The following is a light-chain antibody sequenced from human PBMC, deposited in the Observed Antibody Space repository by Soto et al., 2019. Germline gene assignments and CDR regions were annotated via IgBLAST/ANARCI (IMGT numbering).Light chain of an antibody. CDR3: QKYGSSPWT. J-gene: IGKJ1*01. CDR1: QTIRSNY. V-gene: IGKV3-20*01. CDR2: GAS. Sequence: ETGLTQSPGTPSLSPGERATLSCRASQTIRSNYLAWYRQTPGQAPRLLIYGASNRATGIADRFSGSGSGTDFNLVISILEPEDFALYYCQKYGSSPWTFGQGTQVEIK.